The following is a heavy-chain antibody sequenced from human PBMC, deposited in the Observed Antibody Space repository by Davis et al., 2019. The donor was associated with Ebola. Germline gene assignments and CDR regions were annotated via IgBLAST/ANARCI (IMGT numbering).Heavy chain of an antibody. CDR2: ITKGSDAI. CDR3: ARDRFFAFDF. J-gene: IGHJ4*02. Sequence: GESLKISCAASGFVFSDFSMNWVRQAPGKGLEWITYITKGSDAIHYADYAKGRFTVSRDNAKNSVFLQMSSLRDEDSAVYYCARDRFFAFDFWSQGVHVSVSS. D-gene: IGHD3/OR15-3a*01. V-gene: IGHV3-48*02. CDR1: GFVFSDFS.